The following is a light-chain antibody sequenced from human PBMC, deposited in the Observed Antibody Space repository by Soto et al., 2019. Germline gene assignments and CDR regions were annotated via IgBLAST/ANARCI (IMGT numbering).Light chain of an antibody. J-gene: IGKJ4*01. CDR2: GIS. CDR1: QAFGNL. V-gene: IGKV1-12*01. CDR3: QQAATFPLT. Sequence: DIQMTQSPSSVSASVGDRVIITCRASQAFGNLLDWYQQKHGKAPKLLIYGISTLPGGVPSRLRSSESGTRFTFAISSVEPEESATYYCQQAATFPLTFGGGTEVEIK.